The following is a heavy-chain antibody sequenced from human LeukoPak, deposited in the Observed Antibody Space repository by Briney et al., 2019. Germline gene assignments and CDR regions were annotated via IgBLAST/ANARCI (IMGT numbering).Heavy chain of an antibody. D-gene: IGHD6-19*01. J-gene: IGHJ6*02. V-gene: IGHV3-21*01. CDR2: INSGSTYI. Sequence: PGGSLRLSCAASGVTFSTCSMSWVRQAPGKGLEWLSVINSGSTYIHYADSVKGRFTISRDNAKNSLYLQMNSLRVEDTAVYYYAIDGSGWVRDVWRQGTTVTVSS. CDR3: AIDGSGWVRDV. CDR1: GVTFSTCS.